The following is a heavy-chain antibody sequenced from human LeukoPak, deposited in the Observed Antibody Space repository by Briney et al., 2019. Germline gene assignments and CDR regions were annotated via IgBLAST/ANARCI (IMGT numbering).Heavy chain of an antibody. CDR2: IYYSGST. CDR1: GGSISSGGYY. CDR3: ASTIVVVPAAMLPYGMDV. D-gene: IGHD2-2*01. J-gene: IGHJ6*02. V-gene: IGHV4-31*03. Sequence: SETLSLTCTVSGGSISSGGYYWSWIRQHPGKGLEWIGYIYYSGSTYYNPSLKSRITISVDTSKNQFSLKLSSVTAADTAVYYCASTIVVVPAAMLPYGMDVWGQGTTVTVS.